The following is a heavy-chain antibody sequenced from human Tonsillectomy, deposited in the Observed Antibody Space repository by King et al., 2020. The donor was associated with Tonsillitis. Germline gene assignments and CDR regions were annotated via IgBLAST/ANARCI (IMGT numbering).Heavy chain of an antibody. D-gene: IGHD5-24*01. CDR2: IYFSGST. CDR3: ARDLSARDGYLFDY. J-gene: IGHJ4*02. V-gene: IGHV4-59*01. CDR1: GGSISSYY. Sequence: QLQESGPGLVKPSETLSLTCTVSGGSISSYYWSWIRQPPGKGLEWIGYIYFSGSTNYNPSLKSRVTISGETSKNQFSLKLSSVTAADTAVYYCARDLSARDGYLFDYWGQGTLVTVSS.